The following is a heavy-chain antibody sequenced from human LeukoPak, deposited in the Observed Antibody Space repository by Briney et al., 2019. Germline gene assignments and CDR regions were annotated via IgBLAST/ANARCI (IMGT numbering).Heavy chain of an antibody. D-gene: IGHD3-3*01. CDR3: ARAWCGRPPPPFDY. CDR2: IYYSGST. CDR1: GGSISSYY. V-gene: IGHV4-59*01. Sequence: NPSETLSLTCSVSGGSISSYYWSWIRQPPGKRLEWIGCIYYSGSTNYNPSLKSRVTMSVDTSKNQFSLKLSSVTAADAAVYYCARAWCGRPPPPFDYWGQGTLVTVSS. J-gene: IGHJ4*02.